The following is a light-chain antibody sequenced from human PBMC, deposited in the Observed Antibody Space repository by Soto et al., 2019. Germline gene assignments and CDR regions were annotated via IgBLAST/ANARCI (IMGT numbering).Light chain of an antibody. Sequence: QMTQSPSSLSASVVDRVTITFRASQGISNYLAWYQQKPGKVPKLLIYAASTLQSGVPSRFSGSGSGTDFTLTISSLQPEDVATYYCQKYNSAGTFGQGTRLEIK. CDR2: AAS. J-gene: IGKJ5*01. CDR3: QKYNSAGT. V-gene: IGKV1-27*01. CDR1: QGISNY.